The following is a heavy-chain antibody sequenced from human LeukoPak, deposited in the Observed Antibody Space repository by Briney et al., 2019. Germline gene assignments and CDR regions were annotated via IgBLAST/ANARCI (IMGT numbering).Heavy chain of an antibody. CDR3: ARALQDCGGDCYVEGYFDY. CDR1: GFTFSSYS. J-gene: IGHJ4*02. D-gene: IGHD2-21*01. Sequence: GGSLRLSCAASGFTFSSYSMNWVRQAPGKGLEWVSSISSSSSYIYYADSVKGRFTISRDNAKNSLYLQMNSLRAEDTAVYYCARALQDCGGDCYVEGYFDYWGQGTLVTVSS. V-gene: IGHV3-21*01. CDR2: ISSSSSYI.